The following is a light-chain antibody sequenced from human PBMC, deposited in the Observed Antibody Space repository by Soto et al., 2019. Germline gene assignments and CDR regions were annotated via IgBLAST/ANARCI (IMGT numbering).Light chain of an antibody. V-gene: IGKV1-39*01. Sequence: DIQMTQSPSSLSASVRDRVTITCRPSQSISSYLNWYQQKPGKAPKLQIYGASSLQSGVPSRFSGSGSGTDFTLTISSLQPEDFATYYCQQSYSTPLTFGGGTKVEIK. CDR3: QQSYSTPLT. J-gene: IGKJ4*01. CDR2: GAS. CDR1: QSISSY.